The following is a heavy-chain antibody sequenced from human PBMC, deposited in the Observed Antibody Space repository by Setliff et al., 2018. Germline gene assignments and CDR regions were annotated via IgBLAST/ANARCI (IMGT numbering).Heavy chain of an antibody. Sequence: SVKVSCKASGYAFTSYDITWVRQAPGQGLEWMGRIIPLFETTNYVEKFQGRVTITADKSTSTAYMDLSSLRFEDTAVYYCARAQSWSGGPYYFDNWGQGTLVTVS. V-gene: IGHV1-69*06. CDR2: IIPLFETT. CDR1: GYAFTSYD. CDR3: ARAQSWSGGPYYFDN. J-gene: IGHJ4*02. D-gene: IGHD3-3*01.